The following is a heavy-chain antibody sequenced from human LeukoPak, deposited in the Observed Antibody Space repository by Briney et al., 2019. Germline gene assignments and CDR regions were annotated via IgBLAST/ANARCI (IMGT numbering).Heavy chain of an antibody. Sequence: VASVKVSCKAPGYTSIAWHLPWGRRAPGQRFEWMGRSNPESGDTNYAQNFQGRVAMTRDASITTAYMELSGLTADDTAVYYCAREATSYYGADGSGVPNWFDPWGQGTLVTVSS. CDR1: GYTSIAWH. V-gene: IGHV1-2*06. D-gene: IGHD4-17*01. CDR2: SNPESGDT. J-gene: IGHJ5*02. CDR3: AREATSYYGADGSGVPNWFDP.